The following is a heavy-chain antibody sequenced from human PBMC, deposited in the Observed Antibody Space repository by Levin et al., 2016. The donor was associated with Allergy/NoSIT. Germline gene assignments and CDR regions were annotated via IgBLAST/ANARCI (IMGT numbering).Heavy chain of an antibody. CDR3: ARIRFSKSWYEGYNWFDP. J-gene: IGHJ5*02. CDR2: ITHVGTT. Sequence: GSLRLSCAVYGGSFSGYYWNWIRQPPGQGLEWIGEITHVGTTNYNPSLKSRVIISIDTSTNQVSLNLTSVTAADTAVYYCARIRFSKSWYEGYNWFDPWGQGTLVTVSS. D-gene: IGHD6-13*01. V-gene: IGHV4-34*01. CDR1: GGSFSGYY.